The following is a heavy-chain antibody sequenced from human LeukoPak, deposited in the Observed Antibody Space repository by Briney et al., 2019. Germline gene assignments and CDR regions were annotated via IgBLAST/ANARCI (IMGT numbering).Heavy chain of an antibody. CDR2: IWYDGSNK. CDR1: GFTFSSYG. CDR3: ARALNSGSCYGVYYYYGMDV. V-gene: IGHV3-33*01. Sequence: PGGSLRLSCAASGFTFSSYGMHWVRQAPGKGLEWVAVIWYDGSNKYYADSVKGRFTISRDNSKNTLYLQMNSLRAEDTAVYYCARALNSGSCYGVYYYYGMDVWGQGTTVTVSS. J-gene: IGHJ6*02. D-gene: IGHD1-26*01.